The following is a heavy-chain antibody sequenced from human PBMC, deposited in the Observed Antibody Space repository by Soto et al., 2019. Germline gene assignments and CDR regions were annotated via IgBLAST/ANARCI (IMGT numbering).Heavy chain of an antibody. CDR2: ISGTGGST. V-gene: IGHV3-23*01. CDR1: GFTFTSYA. D-gene: IGHD3-22*01. CDR3: AKEMTSGYYLFDY. Sequence: VQLLQSGGGLVQPGGSLRLSCAASGFTFTSYAMSWVRQAPGKGLEWVSTISGTGGSTYYPDSVKGRFTISRDNSKTRVYLQMNSLRAEDAAVYYCAKEMTSGYYLFDYWGQGTLVTVSS. J-gene: IGHJ4*02.